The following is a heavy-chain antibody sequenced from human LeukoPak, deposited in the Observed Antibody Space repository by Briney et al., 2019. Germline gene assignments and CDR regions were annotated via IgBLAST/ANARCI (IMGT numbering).Heavy chain of an antibody. D-gene: IGHD3-10*01. CDR1: GFTFSSYG. CDR2: IRYDGSNK. V-gene: IGHV3-30*02. J-gene: IGHJ4*02. Sequence: PGGSLRLSCAASGFTFSSYGMHWVRQAPGKGLEWVAFIRYDGSNKYYADSVKGRFTISRDNAKNTLYLQMNSLRAEDTAVYYCARDRNLWFGEFFFDYGGQGTLVTVSS. CDR3: ARDRNLWFGEFFFDY.